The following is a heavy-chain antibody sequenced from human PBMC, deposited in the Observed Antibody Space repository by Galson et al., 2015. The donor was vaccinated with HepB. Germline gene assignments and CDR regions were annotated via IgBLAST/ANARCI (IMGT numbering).Heavy chain of an antibody. CDR1: GFTFSIYA. CDR2: ISSGGDNT. Sequence: SLRLSCAASGFTFSIYAMSWVRQAPGKGLEWVSSISSGGDNTHYADSAKGRFTISRDNSKNTLHIQMNSLRAEDTALYYCVKRGPNEGGAFDIWGQGTMVTVSS. CDR3: VKRGPNEGGAFDI. V-gene: IGHV3-23*01. J-gene: IGHJ3*02. D-gene: IGHD3-16*01.